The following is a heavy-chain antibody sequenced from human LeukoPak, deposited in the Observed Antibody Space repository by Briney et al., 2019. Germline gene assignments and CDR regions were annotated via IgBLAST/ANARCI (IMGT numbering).Heavy chain of an antibody. V-gene: IGHV4-59*08. CDR2: IFYSGNT. J-gene: IGHJ1*01. D-gene: IGHD3-3*01. Sequence: PSETLSLTCTVSGGSITSRYWNWIRQSPGKGLEWIGYIFYSGNTSYSPSLKSRVTISVDTSKNQFSLKLRSVTAADTAVYYCTRHDFWSGHDHWGRGALVTVSS. CDR1: GGSITSRY. CDR3: TRHDFWSGHDH.